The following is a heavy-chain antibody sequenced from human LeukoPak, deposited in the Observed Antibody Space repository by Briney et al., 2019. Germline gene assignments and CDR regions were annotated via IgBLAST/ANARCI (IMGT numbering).Heavy chain of an antibody. D-gene: IGHD3-10*01. Sequence: PSETLSLTCAVYGGSFSGYYWSWIRQPPGKGLEWIGEINHSGSTNYNPSLKSRVTISVDTSKNQFSLKLSSVTAADTAVYYCAGRLPYGSGSYGYWGQGTLVTVSS. CDR2: INHSGST. CDR1: GGSFSGYY. J-gene: IGHJ4*02. CDR3: AGRLPYGSGSYGY. V-gene: IGHV4-34*01.